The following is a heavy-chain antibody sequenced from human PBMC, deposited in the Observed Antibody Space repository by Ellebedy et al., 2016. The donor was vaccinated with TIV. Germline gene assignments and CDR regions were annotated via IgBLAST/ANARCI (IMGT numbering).Heavy chain of an antibody. CDR1: GGSVSTTRYY. CDR3: ARIDPWQPIDD. J-gene: IGHJ4*02. D-gene: IGHD2-21*01. V-gene: IGHV4-39*01. Sequence: MPGGSLRLSCTVSGGSVSTTRYYWAWIRQPPGEGLEWNGSVYYSGSPYYNPSFKSRVTLSADTSKNQFSLNMRAVTAADTAVYYCARIDPWQPIDDWGQGILVTVSS. CDR2: VYYSGSP.